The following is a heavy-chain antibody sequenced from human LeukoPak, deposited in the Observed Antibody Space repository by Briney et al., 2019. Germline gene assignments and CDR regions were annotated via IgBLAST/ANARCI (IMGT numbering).Heavy chain of an antibody. D-gene: IGHD3-22*01. V-gene: IGHV3-49*03. Sequence: GRSLRLSCTASGFTFGDYAMSWFRQAPGKGLEWVGFIRSKAYGGTTEYAASVKGRFTISRDDSKSIAYLQMNSLKTEDTAVYYCTRWDYYDSSGYYSYYFDYWGQGTLVTVSS. CDR3: TRWDYYDSSGYYSYYFDY. J-gene: IGHJ4*02. CDR1: GFTFGDYA. CDR2: IRSKAYGGTT.